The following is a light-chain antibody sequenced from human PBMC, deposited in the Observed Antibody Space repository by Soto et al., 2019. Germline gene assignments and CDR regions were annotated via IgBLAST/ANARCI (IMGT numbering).Light chain of an antibody. CDR2: SAS. V-gene: IGKV1-17*01. J-gene: IGKJ1*01. CDR1: QGIRSD. CDR3: LQHNNYPWT. Sequence: DIQMTQSPSSLSASVGDRVTITCRASQGIRSDLGWYQQKPGKAPKRLIYSASSLQSGVPSRFSGSGSGTEFTLTISSLQPVDFATYYCLQHNNYPWTSGQGTKVEIK.